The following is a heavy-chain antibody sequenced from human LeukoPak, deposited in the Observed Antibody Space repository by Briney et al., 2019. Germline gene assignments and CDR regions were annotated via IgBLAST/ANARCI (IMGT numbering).Heavy chain of an antibody. Sequence: TGGSLRLSCAASGFTFSSYWLSWVRQAPGEGMEWVANIKQDGSEKYYVDSVKGRFTISRDNAKNSLYLQMNSLRAEDTAVYYCARVDDFWSGYYTFFDYWGQGTLVTVSS. CDR1: GFTFSSYW. CDR2: IKQDGSEK. CDR3: ARVDDFWSGYYTFFDY. V-gene: IGHV3-7*01. D-gene: IGHD3-3*01. J-gene: IGHJ4*02.